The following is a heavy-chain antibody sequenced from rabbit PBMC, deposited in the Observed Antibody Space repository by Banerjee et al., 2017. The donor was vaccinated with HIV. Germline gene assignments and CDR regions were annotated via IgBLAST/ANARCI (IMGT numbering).Heavy chain of an antibody. CDR1: GFSFSNKYV. CDR2: INTSSGNT. J-gene: IGHJ4*01. CDR3: ARSYNGSSGYLWL. Sequence: QEQLEESGGDLVKPEGSLTLTCTASGFSFSNKYVMCWVRQAPGKGLEWIACINTSSGNTVYASWAKGRFTISLDNAQNTVTLQMTNLTAADTATYFCARSYNGSSGYLWLWGPGTLVTVS. D-gene: IGHD1-1*01. V-gene: IGHV1S45*01.